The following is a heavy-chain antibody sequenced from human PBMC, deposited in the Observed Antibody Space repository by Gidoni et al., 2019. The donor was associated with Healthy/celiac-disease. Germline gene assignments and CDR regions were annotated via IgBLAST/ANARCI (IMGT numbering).Heavy chain of an antibody. D-gene: IGHD2-2*01. V-gene: IGHV3-23*01. J-gene: IGHJ4*02. CDR3: AKDWDIVVVPAATNFDY. Sequence: TISRDNSKNTLYLQMNSLRAEDTAVYYCAKDWDIVVVPAATNFDYWGQGTLVTVSS.